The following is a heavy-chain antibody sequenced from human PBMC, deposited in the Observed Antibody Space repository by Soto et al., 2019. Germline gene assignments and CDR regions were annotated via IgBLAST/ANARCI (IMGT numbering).Heavy chain of an antibody. D-gene: IGHD2-2*01. CDR2: IIPISGPA. V-gene: IGHV1-69*01. CDR3: ARSQGSSTSLEIYYYYYYGMNV. J-gene: IGHJ6*02. Sequence: QVQLVQSGAEVKKPGSSVKVSCKASGGTFSSYAISWVRQAPGQELEWMGGIIPISGPANYAQTFQGRVTITAEESTSTGYMELSSLRSEDTAVYYCARSQGSSTSLEIYYYYYYGMNVWGQGTTVTVSS. CDR1: GGTFSSYA.